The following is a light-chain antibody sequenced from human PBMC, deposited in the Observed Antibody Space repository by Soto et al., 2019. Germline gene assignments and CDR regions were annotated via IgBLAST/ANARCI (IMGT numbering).Light chain of an antibody. Sequence: SVLTQPPSASETPGQRVTISCSGGSSNIGSNFVYWYQQLPGTAPKLLIYTDNQRPSGVPDRFSGSKSGTSASLAISGLRSEDEAHYYCAAWDASLSAWVFGGGTKVTVL. CDR3: AAWDASLSAWV. J-gene: IGLJ3*02. CDR1: SSNIGSNF. CDR2: TDN. V-gene: IGLV1-47*02.